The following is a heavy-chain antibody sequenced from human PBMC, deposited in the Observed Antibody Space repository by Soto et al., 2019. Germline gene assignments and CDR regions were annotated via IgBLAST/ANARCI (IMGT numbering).Heavy chain of an antibody. D-gene: IGHD1-26*01. V-gene: IGHV1-3*01. CDR3: ARESGNSGTYDN. CDR1: GHTFTRYA. Sequence: QVQFVQSGAEVKKPGASVKVSCKASGHTFTRYAIHWVRQAPGQSLEWMGWINAGSGYPKYSQNFQGRVAITRDTSASTAYMELSSLRSEDTAVYYCARESGNSGTYDNWGQGTLVTVSS. CDR2: INAGSGYP. J-gene: IGHJ4*02.